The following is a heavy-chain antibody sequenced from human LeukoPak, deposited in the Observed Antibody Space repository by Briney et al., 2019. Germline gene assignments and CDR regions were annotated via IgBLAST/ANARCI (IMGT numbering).Heavy chain of an antibody. D-gene: IGHD1-26*01. Sequence: PGGSLRLSCAASGFTFSSYSMSWVRQAPGKGLEWVSSITFSSSYIYYADSVKGRFTISRDNAKNSLYLQMDSLRDEDTAVYFCARFQSGSYYSDYWGQGTLVTVSS. J-gene: IGHJ4*02. CDR1: GFTFSSYS. CDR3: ARFQSGSYYSDY. CDR2: ITFSSSYI. V-gene: IGHV3-21*01.